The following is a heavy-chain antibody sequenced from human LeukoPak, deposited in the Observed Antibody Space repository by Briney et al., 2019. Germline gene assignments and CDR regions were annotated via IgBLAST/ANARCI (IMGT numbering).Heavy chain of an antibody. CDR3: ARDSGSGSYYNDYYYGMDV. V-gene: IGHV4-34*01. D-gene: IGHD3-10*01. J-gene: IGHJ6*04. CDR2: INHSGST. CDR1: GGSFSGYY. Sequence: SETLSLTCAVYGGSFSGYYWSWIRQPPGKGLEWIGEINHSGSTNYNPSLKSRVTISVDTSKNQFSLKLSSVTAADTAVYYCARDSGSGSYYNDYYYGMDVWGKGTTVTVSS.